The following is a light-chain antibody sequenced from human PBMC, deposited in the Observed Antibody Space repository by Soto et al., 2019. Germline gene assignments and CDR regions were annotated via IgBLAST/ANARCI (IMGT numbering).Light chain of an antibody. V-gene: IGKV1-5*01. CDR2: DAS. J-gene: IGKJ4*01. CDR3: QQYNSYLT. CDR1: QSISSW. Sequence: IQITQSPSTLSASVGDRVTITCRASQSISSWLAWYQQKPGKAPKLLIYDASSLESGVPSRFSGSGSGTEFTLTISSLQPDDFATYYCQQYNSYLTFGGGTKV.